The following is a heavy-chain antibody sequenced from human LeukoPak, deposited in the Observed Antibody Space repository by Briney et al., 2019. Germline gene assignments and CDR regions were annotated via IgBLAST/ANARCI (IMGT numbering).Heavy chain of an antibody. J-gene: IGHJ3*02. D-gene: IGHD3-9*01. CDR1: GYTFTSYW. V-gene: IGHV5-51*01. Sequence: GASVKVSCKASGYTFTSYWIGWVRQMPGKGLEWMGIIYPGDSDTRYSPSFQGQVTISADKSISTAYLQWSSLKASDTAMYYCARKQLRYLTNAFDIWGQGTMVTVSS. CDR2: IYPGDSDT. CDR3: ARKQLRYLTNAFDI.